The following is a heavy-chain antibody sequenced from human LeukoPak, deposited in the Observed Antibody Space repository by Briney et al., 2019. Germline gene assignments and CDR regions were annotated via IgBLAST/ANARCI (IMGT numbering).Heavy chain of an antibody. J-gene: IGHJ4*02. D-gene: IGHD1-26*01. CDR1: GFTFSTYS. CDR2: ISSSSSTI. CDR3: ARGDSGSYYFDC. Sequence: GGSLRLSCAASGFTFSTYSMNWVRQAPGKGLEWVSYISSSSSTIYYTDSVKGRFTISRDNAKNSLYLQMNSLRDEDTAVYYCARGDSGSYYFDCWGQGTLVTVSS. V-gene: IGHV3-48*02.